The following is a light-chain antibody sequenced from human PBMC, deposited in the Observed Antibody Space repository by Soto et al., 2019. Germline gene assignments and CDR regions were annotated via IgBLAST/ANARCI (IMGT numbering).Light chain of an antibody. J-gene: IGKJ1*01. CDR1: QSVSGW. V-gene: IGKV1-5*01. CDR3: QQYEPFSGT. CDR2: DAS. Sequence: IQLTPAPSTLSESVGVTVTVPSRASQSVSGWLAWYQQKPGEAPKLLIYDASALPRGVPSRFSGSGSGTKFTLTIASLQPDDFATYSCQQYEPFSGTFGPGTKVDIK.